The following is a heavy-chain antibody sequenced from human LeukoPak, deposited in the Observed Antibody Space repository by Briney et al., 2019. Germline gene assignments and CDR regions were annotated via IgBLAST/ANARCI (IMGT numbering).Heavy chain of an antibody. Sequence: GASVKVSCKASGYTFTSYAMHWVRQAPGQRLEWMGWINAGNGNTKYSQKFQGRVTITRDTSASTAYMELSSLRSEDTAVYYCARDPLGITIFGVDDAFDIWGQGTMVTVSS. CDR2: INAGNGNT. D-gene: IGHD3-3*01. J-gene: IGHJ3*02. V-gene: IGHV1-3*01. CDR3: ARDPLGITIFGVDDAFDI. CDR1: GYTFTSYA.